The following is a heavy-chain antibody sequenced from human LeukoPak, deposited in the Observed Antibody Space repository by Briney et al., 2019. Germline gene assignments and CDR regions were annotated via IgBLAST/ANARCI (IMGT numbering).Heavy chain of an antibody. D-gene: IGHD3-3*01. CDR1: GGSISSYY. V-gene: IGHV4-59*01. CDR3: ARLRNYDFWSGTITHYGMDV. CDR2: IYYSGST. J-gene: IGHJ6*02. Sequence: SETLSLTCTVSGGSISSYYWSWIRQPPGKGLQWIGYIYYSGSTNYNPSLKSRVTISVDTSKNQFSLKLSSVTAADSAVYYCARLRNYDFWSGTITHYGMDVWGQGTTVTVSS.